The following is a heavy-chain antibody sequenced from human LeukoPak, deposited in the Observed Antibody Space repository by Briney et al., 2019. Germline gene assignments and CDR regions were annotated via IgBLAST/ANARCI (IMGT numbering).Heavy chain of an antibody. CDR3: ARGARDIVVVPAARSYYYYYYMDV. CDR1: GGSISSYY. D-gene: IGHD2-2*01. J-gene: IGHJ6*03. V-gene: IGHV4-59*01. Sequence: SETLSLTCTVSGGSISSYYWSWIRQPPGKGLEWIGYIYYSGSTNYNPSLKSRVTISVDTSKNQFSLKLSSVTAADTAVYYCARGARDIVVVPAARSYYYYYYMDVWGKGTTVTVSS. CDR2: IYYSGST.